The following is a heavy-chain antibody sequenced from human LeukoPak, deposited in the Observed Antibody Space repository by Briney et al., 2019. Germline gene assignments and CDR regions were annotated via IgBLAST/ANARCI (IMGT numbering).Heavy chain of an antibody. V-gene: IGHV3-23*01. CDR2: ISGSGGST. J-gene: IGHJ4*02. CDR3: ASGGIVVVTAIRDY. D-gene: IGHD2-21*02. Sequence: PGGSLRLSCAASGFTFSSYAMSWVRQAPGKGLEWVSAISGSGGSTYYAGSVKGRFTISRDNSKNTLYLQMNSLRAEDTAVYYCASGGIVVVTAIRDYWGQGTLVTVSS. CDR1: GFTFSSYA.